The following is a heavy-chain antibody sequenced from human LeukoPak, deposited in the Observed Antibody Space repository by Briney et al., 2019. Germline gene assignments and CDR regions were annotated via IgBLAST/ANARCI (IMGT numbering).Heavy chain of an antibody. Sequence: GGSLRLSCAASGFTFSSYSMNWVRQAPGKGLEWVSYISSSSSAIYYADSVKGRFTISRDNAKNSLYLQMSSLRAEDTAVYYCARDSGSGWDYWGQGTLVSVSS. D-gene: IGHD6-6*01. V-gene: IGHV3-48*04. J-gene: IGHJ4*02. CDR2: ISSSSSAI. CDR3: ARDSGSGWDY. CDR1: GFTFSSYS.